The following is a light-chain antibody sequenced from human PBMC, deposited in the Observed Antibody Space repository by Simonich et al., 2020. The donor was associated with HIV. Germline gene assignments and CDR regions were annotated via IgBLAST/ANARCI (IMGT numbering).Light chain of an antibody. CDR1: SSNIGSNS. CDR2: RNN. CDR3: AAWDDSLNGPV. Sequence: QSVLTQPPSASGTPGQRVTISCSGSSSNIGSNSVNWYQQLPGTAPKLLIYRNNQRPSGVPGRFSGSKSGTSASLAISGLQSEDEADYYCAAWDDSLNGPVFGGGTQLTVL. J-gene: IGLJ7*01. V-gene: IGLV1-44*01.